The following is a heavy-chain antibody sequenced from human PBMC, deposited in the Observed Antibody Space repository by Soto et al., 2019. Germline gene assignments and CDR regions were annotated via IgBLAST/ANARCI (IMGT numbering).Heavy chain of an antibody. J-gene: IGHJ6*02. CDR2: INPSGGST. CDR3: ARSIAVAGGQPSRNYYYGMDV. D-gene: IGHD6-19*01. V-gene: IGHV1-46*01. Sequence: GASVKVSCKASGYTFTSYYMHWVRQAPGQGLEWMGIINPSGGSTSYAQKFQGRVTMTRDTSTSTVYMELSSLRSEDTAVYYCARSIAVAGGQPSRNYYYGMDVWGQGTTVTVSS. CDR1: GYTFTSYY.